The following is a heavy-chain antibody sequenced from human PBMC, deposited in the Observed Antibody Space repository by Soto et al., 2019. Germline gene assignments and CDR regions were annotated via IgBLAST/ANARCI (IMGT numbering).Heavy chain of an antibody. CDR2: ISGSGGGT. J-gene: IGHJ6*02. CDR3: AKDSMGLYINYDFWSGPSGMDV. CDR1: GFTFSSYA. Sequence: GSLRLSCAASGFTFSSYAMSWVRQAPGKGLEWVSAISGSGGGTYYADSVKGRFTISRDNSKNTLYLQMNSLRAEDTAVYYCAKDSMGLYINYDFWSGPSGMDVWGQGTTVTVSS. D-gene: IGHD3-3*01. V-gene: IGHV3-23*01.